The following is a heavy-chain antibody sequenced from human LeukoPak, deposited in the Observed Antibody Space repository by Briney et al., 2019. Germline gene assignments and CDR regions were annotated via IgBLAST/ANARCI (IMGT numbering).Heavy chain of an antibody. D-gene: IGHD7-27*01. Sequence: GRSLRLSCAASGFTLSSYSMNWVRQAPGKGLEWVSYISSSSSTIYYADSVKGRFTISRDKSRNTLYLQMNSLRAEDTAVYYCAKDLGLYYFDYWGQGTLVTVSS. CDR3: AKDLGLYYFDY. CDR2: ISSSSSTI. V-gene: IGHV3-48*01. J-gene: IGHJ4*02. CDR1: GFTLSSYS.